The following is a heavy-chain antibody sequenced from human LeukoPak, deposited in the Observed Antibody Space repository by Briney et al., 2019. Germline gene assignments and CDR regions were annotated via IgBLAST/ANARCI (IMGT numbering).Heavy chain of an antibody. J-gene: IGHJ6*03. CDR2: IIPIFGTA. CDR3: ARGALGTVATIGLYYYYMDV. D-gene: IGHD5-12*01. Sequence: SVKVSCKASGGTFSSCAISWVRQALGQGLEWMGGIIPIFGTANYAQKFQGRVTITTDESTSTAYMELSSLRSEDTAVYYCARGALGTVATIGLYYYYMDVWGKGTTVTVSS. V-gene: IGHV1-69*05. CDR1: GGTFSSCA.